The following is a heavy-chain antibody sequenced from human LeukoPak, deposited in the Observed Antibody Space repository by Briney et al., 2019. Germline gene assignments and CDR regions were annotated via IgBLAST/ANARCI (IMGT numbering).Heavy chain of an antibody. D-gene: IGHD3-10*01. Sequence: SVKVSCKASGGTFSSYAISWVRQAAGQGLGWMGRIIPILGIANYAQKFQGRVTITADKSTSTAYMELSGLRSEDTAVYYCARGGRFGELYGAFDIWGQGTMVTVSS. J-gene: IGHJ3*02. CDR3: ARGGRFGELYGAFDI. V-gene: IGHV1-69*04. CDR1: GGTFSSYA. CDR2: IIPILGIA.